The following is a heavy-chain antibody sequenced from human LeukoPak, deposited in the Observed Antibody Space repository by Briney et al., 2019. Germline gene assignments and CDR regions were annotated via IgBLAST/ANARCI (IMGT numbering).Heavy chain of an antibody. Sequence: SETLSLTCAVSDDSFSSHYWTWIRQPPGKGLEWIGYISYIGRTNYNPSLKSRVTISIDTSKNQFSLKLPSVTAADTAVYYCARDLVTVTKGFDIWGQGTMVSVSS. CDR1: DDSFSSHY. J-gene: IGHJ3*02. CDR3: ARDLVTVTKGFDI. CDR2: ISYIGRT. V-gene: IGHV4-59*11. D-gene: IGHD4-17*01.